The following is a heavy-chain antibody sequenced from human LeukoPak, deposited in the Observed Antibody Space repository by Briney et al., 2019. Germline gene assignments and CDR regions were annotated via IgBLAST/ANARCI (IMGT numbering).Heavy chain of an antibody. J-gene: IGHJ3*01. Sequence: GGSLRLSCTASRFTFSSYWMDWVRQVPGKGPEWVANIKQDGIEKYFLDSVKGRFAISRDNAKNLLYPQMTSLRVEDTAVYYCAREGMVRGVPDAFDLWGQGTMVTVSS. CDR1: RFTFSSYW. CDR2: IKQDGIEK. D-gene: IGHD3-10*01. V-gene: IGHV3-7*01. CDR3: AREGMVRGVPDAFDL.